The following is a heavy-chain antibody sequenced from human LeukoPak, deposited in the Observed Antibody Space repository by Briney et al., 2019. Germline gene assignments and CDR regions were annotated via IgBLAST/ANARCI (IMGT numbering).Heavy chain of an antibody. CDR1: GFTFSSYA. J-gene: IGHJ4*02. D-gene: IGHD3-10*01. CDR3: AKAGYYGSGSYYALSYFDY. CDR2: ISGSGGST. V-gene: IGHV3-23*01. Sequence: PGGSLRLSCAASGFTFSSYAMSWVRQAPGKGLEWVSAISGSGGSTYYADSVKGRFTIPRDNSKNTLYLQMNSLRAEDTAVYYCAKAGYYGSGSYYALSYFDYWGQGTLVTVSS.